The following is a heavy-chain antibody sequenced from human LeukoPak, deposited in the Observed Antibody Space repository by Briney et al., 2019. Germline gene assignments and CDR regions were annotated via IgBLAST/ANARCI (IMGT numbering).Heavy chain of an antibody. CDR3: ARAYCSSTSCYLPKYNWFDP. D-gene: IGHD2-2*01. CDR2: GST. V-gene: IGHV4-34*01. J-gene: IGHJ5*02. Sequence: GSTNYNPSLKSRVTISVDTSKNQFSLKLSSVTAADTAVYYCARAYCSSTSCYLPKYNWFDPWGQGTLVTVSS.